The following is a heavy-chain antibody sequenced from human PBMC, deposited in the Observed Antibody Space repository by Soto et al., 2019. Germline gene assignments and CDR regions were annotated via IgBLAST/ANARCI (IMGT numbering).Heavy chain of an antibody. J-gene: IGHJ4*02. Sequence: EVQLVESGGGLVQPGGSLRLSCAASEFTVTSNYMSWVRQAPGKGLEWVSVIYSGGSTYYADFVKGRFTISRDNSKNTAYLQMNSLRAEDTAVYYCARATYCTGGNCLLDYWGLGTLVTVSS. CDR3: ARATYCTGGNCLLDY. CDR1: EFTVTSNY. D-gene: IGHD2-15*01. V-gene: IGHV3-53*04. CDR2: IYSGGST.